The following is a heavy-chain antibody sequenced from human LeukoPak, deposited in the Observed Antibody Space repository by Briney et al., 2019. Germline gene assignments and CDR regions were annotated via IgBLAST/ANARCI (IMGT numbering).Heavy chain of an antibody. CDR2: ISSSVNTV. V-gene: IGHV3-48*03. CDR3: ARALRITMVGDY. D-gene: IGHD3-10*01. Sequence: PGGSLRLSCAASGFTFSSYEMNWVRQAPGKGLEWVSYISSSVNTVHYADSVKGRFTISRDNAKNSLYLQMTSLRAEDTAVYYCARALRITMVGDYWGQGTLVTVSS. CDR1: GFTFSSYE. J-gene: IGHJ4*02.